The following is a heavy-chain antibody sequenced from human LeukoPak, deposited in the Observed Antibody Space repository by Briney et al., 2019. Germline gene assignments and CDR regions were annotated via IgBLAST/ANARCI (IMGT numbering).Heavy chain of an antibody. D-gene: IGHD2-2*01. J-gene: IGHJ4*02. V-gene: IGHV4-31*03. CDR1: GGSISSGGYY. Sequence: SQTLSLTCTVSGGSISSGGYYWSWIRQHPGKGLEWIGYIYYSGSTYYNPSLKSRVTISVDTSKNQFSLKLSSVTAADTAVYYYARAEHCSSTSCYPSKIRYFDYWGQGTLVTVSS. CDR2: IYYSGST. CDR3: ARAEHCSSTSCYPSKIRYFDY.